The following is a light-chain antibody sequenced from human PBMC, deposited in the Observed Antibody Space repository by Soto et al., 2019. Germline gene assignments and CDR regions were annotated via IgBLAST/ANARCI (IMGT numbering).Light chain of an antibody. J-gene: IGKJ1*01. V-gene: IGKV1-5*01. CDR3: KQYNFYWS. CDR2: DAS. CDR1: ENISGW. Sequence: DIQMTQSPSTLSASVGDRVTLTCRASENISGWLAWYQQKPGRAPKLLIYDASSLESGVPSRFSGSGSGTKFTLTISSLQADDFGTYYCKQYNFYWSFGQGTKV.